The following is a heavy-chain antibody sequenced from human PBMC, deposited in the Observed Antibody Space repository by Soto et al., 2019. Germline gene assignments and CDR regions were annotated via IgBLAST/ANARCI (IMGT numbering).Heavy chain of an antibody. J-gene: IGHJ6*02. CDR2: SYHRGTT. V-gene: IGHV4-31*03. D-gene: IGHD6-6*01. CDR3: ARAAPSRISSSCMYV. Sequence: TLSLTCSVAGGSISTDGYYWSWIRHLPWKGLEWIGYSYHRGTTYHNPSLKSRLSMSVDTSKNQFSLHLHSLTAADTSVYYFARAAPSRISSSCMYVWGQGTTVTFSS. CDR1: GGSISTDGYY.